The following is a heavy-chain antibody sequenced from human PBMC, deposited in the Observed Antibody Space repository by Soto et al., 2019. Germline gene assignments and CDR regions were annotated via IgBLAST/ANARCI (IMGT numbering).Heavy chain of an antibody. Sequence: SETLPLTCTVSGGSISSGGYYWSWIRQHPGKGLEWIGYIYWSGSTYYNPSLKSRVTIAVDTSKNQFSLKMTSVTAADTAVYYCARALHSLWEVASIGVLFDYWGQGTLVTVSS. J-gene: IGHJ4*02. D-gene: IGHD5-12*01. CDR2: IYWSGST. V-gene: IGHV4-31*03. CDR3: ARALHSLWEVASIGVLFDY. CDR1: GGSISSGGYY.